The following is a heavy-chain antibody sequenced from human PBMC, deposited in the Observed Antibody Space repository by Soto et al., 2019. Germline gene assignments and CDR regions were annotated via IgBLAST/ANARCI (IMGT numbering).Heavy chain of an antibody. V-gene: IGHV1-18*01. D-gene: IGHD3-22*01. J-gene: IGHJ5*02. CDR2: ISAYNGNT. CDR3: SRTSTYYYDSSGYLNNWFDP. CDR1: GYTFTSYG. Sequence: GASVKVSCKASGYTFTSYGISWVRQAPGQGLEWMGWISAYNGNTNYAQKLQGRVTMTTDTSTSTAYMELRSLRSDDTAVYYCSRTSTYYYDSSGYLNNWFDPWGQGTLVTVS.